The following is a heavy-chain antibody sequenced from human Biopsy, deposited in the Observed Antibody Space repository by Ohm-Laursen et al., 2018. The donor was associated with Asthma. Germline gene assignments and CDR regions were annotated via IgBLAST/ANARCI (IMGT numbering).Heavy chain of an antibody. CDR2: IYSGGTS. Sequence: RLSGAASGFAVSRDHMCWVRRAPGKGLEWGSVIYSGGTSHTADSVRGRFTISRDFSKNTLHLQMHSLRVEDTAVYYCARGDSSGWSHYYFDYWGQGTLVTVSS. V-gene: IGHV3-53*01. D-gene: IGHD6-19*01. CDR3: ARGDSSGWSHYYFDY. J-gene: IGHJ4*02. CDR1: GFAVSRDH.